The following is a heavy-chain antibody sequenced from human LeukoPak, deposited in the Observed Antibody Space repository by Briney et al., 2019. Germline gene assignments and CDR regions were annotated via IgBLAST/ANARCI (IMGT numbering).Heavy chain of an antibody. D-gene: IGHD2-2*01. Sequence: GGSLRLSCAASGFTFSEFWMSWVRQAPGKGLEWVSSISSSSSYIYFVDSVKGRFTISRDNAKNSLYLQMNSLRAEDTAVYYCAVGCSTSCPFDYWGQGTLVTVSS. CDR2: ISSSSSYI. CDR3: AVGCSTSCPFDY. J-gene: IGHJ4*02. CDR1: GFTFSEFW. V-gene: IGHV3-21*01.